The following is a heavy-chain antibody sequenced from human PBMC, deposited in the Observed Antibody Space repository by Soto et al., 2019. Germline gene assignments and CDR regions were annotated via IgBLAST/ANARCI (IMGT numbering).Heavy chain of an antibody. CDR1: GGSISSYY. V-gene: IGHV4-59*01. J-gene: IGHJ5*02. CDR3: ARLIVVVVAANKLHWFDP. CDR2: IYYSGST. D-gene: IGHD2-15*01. Sequence: TLSLTCTVSGGSISSYYWSWIRQPPGKGLEWIGYIYYSGSTNYNPSLKSRVTISVDTSKNQFSLKLSSVTAADTAVYYCARLIVVVVAANKLHWFDPWGQGTLVTVSS.